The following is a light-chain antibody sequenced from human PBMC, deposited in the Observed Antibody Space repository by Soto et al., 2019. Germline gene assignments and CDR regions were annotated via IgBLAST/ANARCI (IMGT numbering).Light chain of an antibody. CDR2: AAS. CDR1: QDVRND. CDR3: QQYNNYPFT. V-gene: IGKV1-16*01. Sequence: DIQMTQSPSSLSASVGDRVTITCRAGQDVRNDVAWYQQKAGKAPKSLISAASTLQSGVPSRFSGSGSGTDFTLTISSLHPEDFATYYCQQYNNYPFTFGPGTKVDIK. J-gene: IGKJ3*01.